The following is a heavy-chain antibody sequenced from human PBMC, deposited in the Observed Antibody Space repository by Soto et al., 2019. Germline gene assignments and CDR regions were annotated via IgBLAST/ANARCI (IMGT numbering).Heavy chain of an antibody. CDR3: ARRDMLTGYVYFDY. Sequence: GESLKISCKGFGYSFTRHWIGWLRQMPGKALEWMAIIYPGDSDTRYSPSFQGQVTISADKSISTAYLQWSSLKASDSATYYCARRDMLTGYVYFDYWGQGTQVTVSS. V-gene: IGHV5-51*01. D-gene: IGHD3-9*01. CDR2: IYPGDSDT. J-gene: IGHJ4*02. CDR1: GYSFTRHW.